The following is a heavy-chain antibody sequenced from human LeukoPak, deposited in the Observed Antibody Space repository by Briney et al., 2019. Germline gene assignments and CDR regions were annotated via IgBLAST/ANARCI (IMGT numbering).Heavy chain of an antibody. V-gene: IGHV4-4*07. D-gene: IGHD1-1*01. CDR3: VRNGLPADY. J-gene: IGHJ4*02. CDR2: IYTSGST. CDR1: GGSMNSYY. Sequence: SETLSLTCTVSGGSMNSYYWSWIRQPAAKGLEWIGHIYTSGSTNYNPSLKSRVTISVDTSKHQFSLKLSSVTAADTAVYYCVRNGLPADYWGQGTLVTVSS.